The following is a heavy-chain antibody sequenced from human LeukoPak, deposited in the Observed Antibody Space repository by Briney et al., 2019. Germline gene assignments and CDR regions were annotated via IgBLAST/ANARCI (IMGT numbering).Heavy chain of an antibody. Sequence: PGRSLRLSCAASGFTFSTYGMHWVRRAPGKGLEWVAVIWYDGSNKYYADSVKGRFTISRDNSKNTLYLQMNSLRAEDTAVYYCARGDGGYCSSTSCPRGNWFDPWGQGTLVTVSS. J-gene: IGHJ5*02. CDR1: GFTFSTYG. V-gene: IGHV3-33*01. D-gene: IGHD2-2*01. CDR3: ARGDGGYCSSTSCPRGNWFDP. CDR2: IWYDGSNK.